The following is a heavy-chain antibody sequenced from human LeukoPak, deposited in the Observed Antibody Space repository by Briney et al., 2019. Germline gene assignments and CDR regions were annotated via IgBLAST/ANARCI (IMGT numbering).Heavy chain of an antibody. CDR2: IYSGDST. D-gene: IGHD6-13*01. CDR1: GFTVSSNY. CDR3: ARDEGISSWYDY. J-gene: IGHJ4*02. Sequence: GGSLRLSCRASGFTVSSNYMSWVRQAPGKGLEWVSVIYSGDSTYYADSVKGRFTISRDNSKNTLYLQMNSLRAEDTAVYYCARDEGISSWYDYWGQGTLVTVSS. V-gene: IGHV3-66*01.